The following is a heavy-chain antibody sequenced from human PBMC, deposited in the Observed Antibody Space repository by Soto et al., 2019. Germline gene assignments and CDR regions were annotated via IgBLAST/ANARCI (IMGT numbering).Heavy chain of an antibody. V-gene: IGHV3-23*01. J-gene: IGHJ4*02. Sequence: DVQLLESGGDLVQPGGSLRLSCAASGFTFISYAMNWVRQAPGKGLEWVSAIGGGGDSTYYADSVKGRFTTSRDNSKCTLYLQMNSLRAEDTALYYWAKVGRPTSANYFDSGGQGTLVTVSS. CDR2: IGGGGDST. CDR3: AKVGRPTSANYFDS. D-gene: IGHD2-2*01. CDR1: GFTFISYA.